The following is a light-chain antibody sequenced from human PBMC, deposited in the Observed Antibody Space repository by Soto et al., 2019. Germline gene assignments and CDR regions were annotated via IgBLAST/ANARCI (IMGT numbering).Light chain of an antibody. V-gene: IGKV1-12*01. J-gene: IGKJ4*01. CDR3: QQANSFPLT. CDR1: QGISSW. CDR2: AAS. Sequence: IRITQSPSSLSASTVDRVTITCRASQGISSWLAWYQQKPGKAPKLLMYAASSLQSGVPSRFSGSGSGTDCTLTISSLKTEDCATYYCQQANSFPLTFGGGTKVDIK.